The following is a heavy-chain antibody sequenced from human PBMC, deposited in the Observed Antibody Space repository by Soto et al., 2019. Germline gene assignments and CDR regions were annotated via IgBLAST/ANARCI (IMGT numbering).Heavy chain of an antibody. CDR2: INPSGGST. J-gene: IGHJ4*02. D-gene: IGHD5-18*01. CDR1: GYTFTSYY. V-gene: IGHV1-46*01. Sequence: ASVKGSCKASGYTFTSYYMHWVRQAPGQGLEWMGIINPSGGSTSYAQKFQGRVTMTRDTSTSTVYMELSSLRSEDTAVYYCARAPYVDTAMVTMPNWGQGTLVTVSS. CDR3: ARAPYVDTAMVTMPN.